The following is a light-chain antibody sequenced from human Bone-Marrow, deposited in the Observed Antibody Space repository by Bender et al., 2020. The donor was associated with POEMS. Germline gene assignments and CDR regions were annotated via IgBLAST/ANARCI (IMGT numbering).Light chain of an antibody. CDR1: SGDVGLYDY. V-gene: IGLV2-8*01. CDR2: DVN. Sequence: QSALTQPPSASGSPGQSVTISCTGTSGDVGLYDYVSWYQHHPGKAPKLLIYDVNKRPSGVPDRFSGSKSGNTASLTVSGLQAEDEADYYCTSYAGSRTFVLFGGGTKLTVL. J-gene: IGLJ3*02. CDR3: TSYAGSRTFVL.